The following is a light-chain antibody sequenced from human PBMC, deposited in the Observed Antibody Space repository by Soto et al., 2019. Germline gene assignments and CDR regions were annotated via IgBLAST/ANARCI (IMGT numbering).Light chain of an antibody. Sequence: EIVLTQSACTLSWSTGERATLSWRASQSVSSTYLAWYQQKPGQAPRLLIYGASSRATGIPDRFSGSGSGTDFTPTISRLEPEDFAVYYCQQYGSSPPRTFGQGTKVDIK. CDR1: QSVSSTY. CDR3: QQYGSSPPRT. J-gene: IGKJ1*01. V-gene: IGKV3-20*01. CDR2: GAS.